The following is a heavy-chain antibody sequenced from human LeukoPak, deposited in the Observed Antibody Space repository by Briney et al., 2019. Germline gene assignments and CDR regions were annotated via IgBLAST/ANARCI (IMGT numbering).Heavy chain of an antibody. D-gene: IGHD3-9*01. CDR3: ARQGPTYYDILTGSKS. CDR1: GYSFTSYW. V-gene: IGHV5-10-1*01. J-gene: IGHJ4*02. CDR2: IDPSDSYT. Sequence: GESLKISCKGSGYSFTSYWISWVRQMPGKGLEWMGRIDPSDSYTNYSPSFQGHVTISADKSISTAYLQWSSLKASDTAVYYCARQGPTYYDILTGSKSWGQGTLVTVSS.